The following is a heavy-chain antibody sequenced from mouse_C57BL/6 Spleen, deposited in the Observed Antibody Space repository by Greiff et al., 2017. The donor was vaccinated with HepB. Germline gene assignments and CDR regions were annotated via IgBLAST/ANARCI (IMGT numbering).Heavy chain of an antibody. J-gene: IGHJ3*01. Sequence: QVQLQQSGAELVRPGTSVKVSCKASGYAFTNYLIEWVKQRPGLGLEWIGVINPGSGGTNYNEKFKGKATLTADKSSSTAYMQLSSLTSEDSAVYFCARSLGRNWFAYWGQGTLVTVSA. CDR2: INPGSGGT. CDR3: ARSLGRNWFAY. D-gene: IGHD4-1*01. V-gene: IGHV1-54*01. CDR1: GYAFTNYL.